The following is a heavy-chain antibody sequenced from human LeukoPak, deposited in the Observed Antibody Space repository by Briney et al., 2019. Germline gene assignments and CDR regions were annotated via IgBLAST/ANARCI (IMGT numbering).Heavy chain of an antibody. CDR3: ARDSRLGPTWQPFDH. V-gene: IGHV1-2*02. Sequence: GASVKVSCKASGYNFTDYYIHWVRQAPGQGLEWMGWINPKSGGTNYAQKFRGRVTMTRDTSISTAYMELSGLRSDDTAVYYCARDSRLGPTWQPFDHWGQGTPVTVSS. J-gene: IGHJ4*02. CDR2: INPKSGGT. CDR1: GYNFTDYY. D-gene: IGHD1-26*01.